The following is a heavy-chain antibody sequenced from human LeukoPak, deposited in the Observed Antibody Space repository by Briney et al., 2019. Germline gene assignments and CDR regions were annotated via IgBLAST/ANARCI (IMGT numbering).Heavy chain of an antibody. CDR3: AREYGDYGTVLPFDP. D-gene: IGHD4-17*01. CDR2: IYSGGST. CDR1: GFTVSSNY. V-gene: IGHV3-66*01. Sequence: GGSLRLSCAASGFTVSSNYMSWVRRAPGKGLEWVSVIYSGGSTYYADSVKGRFTISRDNSKNTLYLQMNSLRAEDTAVYYCAREYGDYGTVLPFDPWGQGTLVTVSS. J-gene: IGHJ5*02.